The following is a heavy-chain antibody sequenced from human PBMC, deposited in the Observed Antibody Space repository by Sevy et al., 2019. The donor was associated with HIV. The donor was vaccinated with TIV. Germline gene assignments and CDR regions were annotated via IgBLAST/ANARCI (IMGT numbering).Heavy chain of an antibody. Sequence: GGSLRLSCAASGFTFSDYYMSWIRQAPGKGLEWVSYISSSGSTIYYADSVKGRFTSSRDNAKNSLYLQMNSLRAEDTAVYYCARARGYSYGRRVDVYYFDYWGQGTLVTVSS. D-gene: IGHD5-18*01. J-gene: IGHJ4*02. CDR2: ISSSGSTI. V-gene: IGHV3-11*01. CDR1: GFTFSDYY. CDR3: ARARGYSYGRRVDVYYFDY.